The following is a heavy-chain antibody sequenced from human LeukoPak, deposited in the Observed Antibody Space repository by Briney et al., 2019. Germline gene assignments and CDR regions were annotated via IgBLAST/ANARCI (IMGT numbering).Heavy chain of an antibody. CDR1: GGSFSGYY. CDR3: ARGGYYGSGSYDY. V-gene: IGHV4-34*01. CDR2: INHSGST. J-gene: IGHJ4*02. Sequence: SETLSLTCAVYGGSFSGYYWSWIRQPPGKGLEWSGEINHSGSTNYNPSLKSRATISVDTSKNQFSLKLSSVTAADTAVYYCARGGYYGSGSYDYWGQGTLVTVSS. D-gene: IGHD3-10*01.